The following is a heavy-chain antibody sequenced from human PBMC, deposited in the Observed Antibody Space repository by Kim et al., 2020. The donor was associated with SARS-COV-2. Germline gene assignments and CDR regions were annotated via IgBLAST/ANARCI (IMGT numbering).Heavy chain of an antibody. J-gene: IGHJ3*02. V-gene: IGHV3-48*02. Sequence: GGSLRLSCATSGFTFSAYDMNWFRRAPGKGLEWLSFITKSSATIYYANSVKGRFTISRDNAKNSLYLQMNSLRDEDTALYYCVRDRMGGAFDIWGQGTMV. D-gene: IGHD3-16*01. CDR3: VRDRMGGAFDI. CDR1: GFTFSAYD. CDR2: ITKSSATI.